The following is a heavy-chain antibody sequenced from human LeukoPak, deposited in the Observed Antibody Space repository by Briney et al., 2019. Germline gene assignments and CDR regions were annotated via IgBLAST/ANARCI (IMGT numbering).Heavy chain of an antibody. CDR1: GDSVSSSRYY. V-gene: IGHV4-39*07. J-gene: IGHJ5*02. D-gene: IGHD3-22*01. Sequence: SETLSLTCIVSGDSVSSSRYYWGWIRQPPGRGLEWIGSIYYSGTTFYNPSLKSRVTISVDTSKNQFSMKLSSVTAADTAVYYCARGGNYYDSRTNWFDPWGQGTQVTVSS. CDR2: IYYSGTT. CDR3: ARGGNYYDSRTNWFDP.